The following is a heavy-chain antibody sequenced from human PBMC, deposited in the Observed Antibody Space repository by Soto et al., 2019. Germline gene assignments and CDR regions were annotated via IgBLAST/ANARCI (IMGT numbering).Heavy chain of an antibody. V-gene: IGHV4-59*01. J-gene: IGHJ6*02. D-gene: IGHD4-17*01. Sequence: QVQLQESGPGLVKPSETLSLTCTVSGGSISSYYWSWIRQPPGKGLEWIGYIYYSESTNYNPSLKSRLTISVDTSKNQFSLKLSSVTAADTAMYYCARHPGYGDYVDYYYGMDVWGQGTTVTVSS. CDR3: ARHPGYGDYVDYYYGMDV. CDR1: GGSISSYY. CDR2: IYYSEST.